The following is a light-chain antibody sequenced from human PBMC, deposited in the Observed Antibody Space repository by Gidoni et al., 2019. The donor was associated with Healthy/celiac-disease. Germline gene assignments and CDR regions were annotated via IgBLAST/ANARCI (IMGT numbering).Light chain of an antibody. V-gene: IGKV4-1*01. CDR1: QSVLYSSNNKNY. CDR3: QQYYSTPYT. J-gene: IGKJ2*01. CDR2: WAS. Sequence: DIGKTQSPDSLAVSLGERATIHCKSSQSVLYSSNNKNYLAWYQQKPGQPPKLLIYWASTRESGVPDRFSGSGSGTDFTLTISSLQAEDVAVYYCQQYYSTPYTFGQGTKLEIK.